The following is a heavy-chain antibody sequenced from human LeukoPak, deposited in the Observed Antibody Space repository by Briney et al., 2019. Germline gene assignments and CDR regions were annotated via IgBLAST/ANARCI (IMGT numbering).Heavy chain of an antibody. CDR3: ARDRDKAARLNDAFDI. CDR2: INRIVGIT. V-gene: IGHV1-46*01. J-gene: IGHJ3*02. CDR1: GYTFTSYY. Sequence: GASVKVSCKASGYTFTSYYMHWVRQAPGQELEWMGLINRIVGITGYAQKFQGRVTITADKSTSTAYMELSRVRSEDTAVYYCARDRDKAARLNDAFDIWGQGTMVTVSS. D-gene: IGHD2-15*01.